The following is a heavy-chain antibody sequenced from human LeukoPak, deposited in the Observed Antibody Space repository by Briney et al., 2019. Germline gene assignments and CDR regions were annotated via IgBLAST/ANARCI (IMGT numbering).Heavy chain of an antibody. V-gene: IGHV4-59*01. D-gene: IGHD1-1*01. CDR1: GVSISGNY. J-gene: IGHJ6*03. Sequence: SETLSLTCTVSGVSISGNYWSWIRQPPGKGLEWIGYIFYTGSTNYNPSLNGRVSISRDTTKNLFSLRLRSVTAADTAVYFCARGRVSSSTWYSTYYYYFYMDVWGKGTTVTVSS. CDR2: IFYTGST. CDR3: ARGRVSSSTWYSTYYYYFYMDV.